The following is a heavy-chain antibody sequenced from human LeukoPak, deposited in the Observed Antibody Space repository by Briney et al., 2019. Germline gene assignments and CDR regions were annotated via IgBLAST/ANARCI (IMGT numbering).Heavy chain of an antibody. CDR2: ISSSGSTI. V-gene: IGHV3-48*03. D-gene: IGHD4-17*01. CDR3: ARVGPTVTTNLPNFDY. J-gene: IGHJ4*02. Sequence: GGSLRLSCAASGFTFSSYEMSWVRQAQGKGLEWVSYISSSGSTIYYADSVKGRFTISRDNAKNSLYLQMNSLRAEDTAVYYCARVGPTVTTNLPNFDYWGQGTLVTVSS. CDR1: GFTFSSYE.